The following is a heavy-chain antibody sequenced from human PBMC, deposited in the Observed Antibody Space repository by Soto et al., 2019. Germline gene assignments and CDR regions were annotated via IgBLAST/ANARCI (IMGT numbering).Heavy chain of an antibody. CDR1: GGSISSYY. J-gene: IGHJ4*02. CDR2: IYYSGST. D-gene: IGHD6-19*01. V-gene: IGHV4-59*01. CDR3: ARVAGTWVFDY. Sequence: PSKTLYLTSTDSGGSISSYYWSWIRQPPGKGLEWIGYIYYSGSTNYNPSLKSRVTISVDTSKNQFSLKLSSVTAADTAVYYCARVAGTWVFDYWGQGTLVTVTS.